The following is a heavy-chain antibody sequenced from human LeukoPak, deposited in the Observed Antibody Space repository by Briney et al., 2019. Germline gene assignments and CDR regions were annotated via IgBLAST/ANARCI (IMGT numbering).Heavy chain of an antibody. J-gene: IGHJ4*02. Sequence: PGGSLRLSCAASGFTFSSYSMNWVRQAPGKGLEWVSVISDRGGSTYYAHSVKGRFTISRDNSKNTLYLQMNSLRAEDTAVYYCAKVLGPRTHALLFDYWGQGTLVTVSS. CDR2: ISDRGGST. D-gene: IGHD2-8*02. V-gene: IGHV3-23*01. CDR1: GFTFSSYS. CDR3: AKVLGPRTHALLFDY.